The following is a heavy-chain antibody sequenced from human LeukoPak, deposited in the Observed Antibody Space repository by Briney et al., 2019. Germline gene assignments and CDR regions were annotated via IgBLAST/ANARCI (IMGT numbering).Heavy chain of an antibody. CDR1: GFTFSSYA. CDR2: ISGSGGST. Sequence: GGSLRLSCAASGFTFSSYAMSWVRQAPGKGLEWVSAISGSGGSTYYADSVKGRFTISRDNSKNSLYLQMNSLRAEDTAVYYCARDSAIRFLEWLVPNWFDPWGQGTLVTVSS. V-gene: IGHV3-23*01. J-gene: IGHJ5*02. CDR3: ARDSAIRFLEWLVPNWFDP. D-gene: IGHD3-3*01.